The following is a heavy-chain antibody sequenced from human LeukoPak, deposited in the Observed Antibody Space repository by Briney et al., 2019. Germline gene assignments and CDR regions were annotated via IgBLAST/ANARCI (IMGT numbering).Heavy chain of an antibody. V-gene: IGHV3-21*01. CDR2: ISSSGTYI. Sequence: GGSLRLSCAASGFTFTTYSMNWVRRAPGKGLEWVSSISSSGTYILYADSLKGRFTISRDNAKNSLYLQMDSLRAEDTAVYYRARDLYGDYGVDYWGQGTLVTVSS. CDR1: GFTFTTYS. D-gene: IGHD4-17*01. CDR3: ARDLYGDYGVDY. J-gene: IGHJ4*02.